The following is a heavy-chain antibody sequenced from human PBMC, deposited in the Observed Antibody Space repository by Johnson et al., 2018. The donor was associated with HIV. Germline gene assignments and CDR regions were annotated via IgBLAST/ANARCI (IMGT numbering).Heavy chain of an antibody. D-gene: IGHD3-3*01. CDR1: GFTFSNAW. CDR2: IKIKTDGGTT. CDR3: ARPAGDFWSGYYDAFEI. V-gene: IGHV3-15*01. J-gene: IGHJ3*02. Sequence: EQLVESGGGLVKPGESLRLSCAASGFTFSNAWMSWVRQAPGKGLEWVGRIKIKTDGGTTDYAAPVKGRFIISRDDSKNTLYLQMNSLRAEDTAVYYCARPAGDFWSGYYDAFEIWGQGTMVTVSS.